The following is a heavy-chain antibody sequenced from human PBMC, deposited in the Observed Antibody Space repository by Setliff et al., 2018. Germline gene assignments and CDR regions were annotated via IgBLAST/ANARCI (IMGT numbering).Heavy chain of an antibody. J-gene: IGHJ3*02. Sequence: PGGSLRLSCAGSGFTFNTYWMTWVRQAPGKGLEWVASITHDGSKTYILDSVRGRFTISRDNTKNSLYLQMNSLRGEDTAVYHCTRDVSPPGTNGWHPDVLDIWGQGTMVSVSS. CDR3: TRDVSPPGTNGWHPDVLDI. V-gene: IGHV3-7*01. CDR2: ITHDGSKT. D-gene: IGHD6-19*01. CDR1: GFTFNTYW.